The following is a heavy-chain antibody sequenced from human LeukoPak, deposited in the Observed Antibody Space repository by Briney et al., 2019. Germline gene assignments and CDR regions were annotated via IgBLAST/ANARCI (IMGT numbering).Heavy chain of an antibody. V-gene: IGHV1-8*01. J-gene: IGHJ1*01. CDR3: ARRVGSGWPVQH. D-gene: IGHD6-19*01. CDR2: MNPNSGNT. CDR1: GYTFSSYD. Sequence: ASVRLSCKASGYTFSSYDSNWVRQATGQGLEWMGWMNPNSGNTAYAQKFQGRLKMTRNTSIDTAYMELSSLRSDDTAVYYCARRVGSGWPVQHWGQGTLVTVSS.